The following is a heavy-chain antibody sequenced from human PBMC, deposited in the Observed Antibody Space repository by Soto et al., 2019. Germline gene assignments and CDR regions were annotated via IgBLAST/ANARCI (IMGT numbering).Heavy chain of an antibody. CDR3: AKMEGMDPWAYSFDY. D-gene: IGHD2-2*03. V-gene: IGHV3-23*01. J-gene: IGHJ4*02. Sequence: GGSLRLPCAATGFTFSDFAMSWVRQAPGKGLEWVSRIYGGGNGPHYADSVKGRVTISRDNSKNTLYLQMNSLRAEDTAVYYCAKMEGMDPWAYSFDYWGQGTLVTVSS. CDR1: GFTFSDFA. CDR2: IYGGGNGP.